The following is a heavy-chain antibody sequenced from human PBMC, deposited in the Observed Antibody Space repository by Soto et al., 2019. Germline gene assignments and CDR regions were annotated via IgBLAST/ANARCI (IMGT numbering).Heavy chain of an antibody. J-gene: IGHJ3*02. V-gene: IGHV3-23*01. Sequence: GGSLRLSCAASGFTFSSYAMSWVRQAPGKGLEWVSAISGSGGSTYYTDSVKGRFTISRDNSKNTLYLQMNSLRAEDTAVYYCAKGPYGSGSYYLNDAFDIWGQGTMAT. CDR2: ISGSGGST. D-gene: IGHD3-10*01. CDR1: GFTFSSYA. CDR3: AKGPYGSGSYYLNDAFDI.